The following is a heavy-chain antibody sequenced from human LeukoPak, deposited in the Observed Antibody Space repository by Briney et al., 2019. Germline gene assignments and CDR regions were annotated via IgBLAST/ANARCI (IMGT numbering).Heavy chain of an antibody. D-gene: IGHD6-19*01. J-gene: IGHJ4*02. V-gene: IGHV1-2*04. CDR1: GYIFTGYY. CDR2: INPNSGGT. Sequence: ASVKVSCKASGYIFTGYYMHWVRQAPGQGLEWMGWINPNSGGTNYAQKFQGWVTMTTDTSTSTAYMELRSLRSDDTAVYYCARGRVAVAGIFQFDYWGQGTLVTVSS. CDR3: ARGRVAVAGIFQFDY.